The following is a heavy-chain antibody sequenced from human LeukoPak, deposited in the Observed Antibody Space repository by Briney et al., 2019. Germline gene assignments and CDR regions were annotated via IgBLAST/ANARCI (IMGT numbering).Heavy chain of an antibody. CDR3: AKDGGYCSSTSCYPNSEYFDY. CDR1: GFTFSSYG. J-gene: IGHJ4*02. Sequence: GGSLRLSCAASGFTFSSYGMHWVRQAPGKGLEWVAFIRYDGSNKYYADSVKGRFTISRDNSKNTLYLQMNSLRAEDTAVYYCAKDGGYCSSTSCYPNSEYFDYWGQGTLATVSS. D-gene: IGHD2-2*03. V-gene: IGHV3-30*02. CDR2: IRYDGSNK.